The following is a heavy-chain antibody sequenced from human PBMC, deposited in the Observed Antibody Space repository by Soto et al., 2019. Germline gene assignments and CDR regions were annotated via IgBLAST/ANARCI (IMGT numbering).Heavy chain of an antibody. D-gene: IGHD3-22*01. CDR1: GYTFTGYY. J-gene: IGHJ3*02. CDR2: INPNSGGT. V-gene: IGHV1-2*04. CDR3: ARDFRHYYDSVLPSGKPSPAFDI. Sequence: ASVKVSCKASGYTFTGYYMHWVRQAPGQGLEWMGWINPNSGGTNYAQKFQGWVTMTRDTSISTAYMELSRLRSDDTAVYYCARDFRHYYDSVLPSGKPSPAFDIWGQGTMVTVSS.